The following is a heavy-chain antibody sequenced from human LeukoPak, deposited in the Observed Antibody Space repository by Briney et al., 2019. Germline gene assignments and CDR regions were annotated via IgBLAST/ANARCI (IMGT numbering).Heavy chain of an antibody. J-gene: IGHJ3*02. CDR2: IYYGGST. CDR3: ARILGYCTNGVCYIDAFDI. Sequence: PSETLSLTCTVSGGSISSHYWSWIRQPPGKGLEWIGYIYYGGSTNYNPSLKSRVTISVDTSKNQFSLKLSSVTAADTAVYYCARILGYCTNGVCYIDAFDIWGQGTMVTVSS. V-gene: IGHV4-59*11. D-gene: IGHD2-8*01. CDR1: GGSISSHY.